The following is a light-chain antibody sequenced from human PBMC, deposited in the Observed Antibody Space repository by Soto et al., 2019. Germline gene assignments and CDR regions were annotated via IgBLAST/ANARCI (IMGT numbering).Light chain of an antibody. Sequence: TQMTQSPSTLSASVGDRVTITCRASQSVSMWLAWYQQKPGKAPRLLIYDASNLESGVPSRFSGSGSRTEFTLTITSLQPEDAAIYYCQQYNTYLTWTFGQGTKVDIK. CDR2: DAS. V-gene: IGKV1-5*01. CDR3: QQYNTYLTWT. J-gene: IGKJ1*01. CDR1: QSVSMW.